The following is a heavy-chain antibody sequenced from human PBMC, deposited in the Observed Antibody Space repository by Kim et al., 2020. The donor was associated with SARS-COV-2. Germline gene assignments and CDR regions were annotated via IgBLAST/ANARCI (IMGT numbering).Heavy chain of an antibody. D-gene: IGHD3-22*01. CDR1: GGSISSGGYY. CDR3: ARGEGRITVLVVVVGAFDY. J-gene: IGHJ4*02. CDR2: IYYSGST. Sequence: SETLSLTCTVSGGSISSGGYYWSWIRQHPGKGLEWIGYIYYSGSTYYNPSLKSRVTISVDTSKNQFSLKLSSVTAADTAVYYCARGEGRITVLVVVVGAFDYWGQGTLVTVSS. V-gene: IGHV4-31*03.